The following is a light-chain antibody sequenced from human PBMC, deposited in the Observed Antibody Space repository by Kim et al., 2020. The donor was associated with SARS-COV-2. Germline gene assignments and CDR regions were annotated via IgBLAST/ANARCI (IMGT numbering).Light chain of an antibody. J-gene: IGKJ4*01. V-gene: IGKV3-20*01. CDR2: GAS. Sequence: EIVLTQSPGTLSLSPGERATLSCRASQSVSSSYLAWYQQKPGQAPRLLIYGASNRATGIPDRFSGSGSGTDFTLTISRLEPEDFAVYYCQQYVSSLTFGGGTKVDIK. CDR3: QQYVSSLT. CDR1: QSVSSSY.